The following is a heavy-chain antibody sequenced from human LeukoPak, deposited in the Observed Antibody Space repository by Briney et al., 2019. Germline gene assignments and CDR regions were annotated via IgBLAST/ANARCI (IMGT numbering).Heavy chain of an antibody. J-gene: IGHJ3*02. CDR1: GFTFSSYG. D-gene: IGHD3-22*01. CDR2: ISGSGGST. CDR3: AKDKMVIRDYYDSSGYYRLEAFDI. V-gene: IGHV3-23*01. Sequence: GGSLRLSCAAPGFTFSSYGMSWVRQAPGKGLEWVSAISGSGGSTYYADSVKGRFTISRDNSKNTLYLQMNSLRAEDTAVYYCAKDKMVIRDYYDSSGYYRLEAFDIWGQGTMVTVSS.